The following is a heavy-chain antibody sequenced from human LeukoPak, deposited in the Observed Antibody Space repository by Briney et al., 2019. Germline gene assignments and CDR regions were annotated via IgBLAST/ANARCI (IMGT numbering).Heavy chain of an antibody. J-gene: IGHJ4*02. Sequence: SETLSLTCTVSGDSISGSGYYWGWIRQPPGKGLEWIGTVYYSGTTYYKSSLKSRVAISVDTSKNQFSLKLSSVTAADTAIYYCARPAYCSGGTCQSSFDYWGQGTLVTVSS. CDR2: VYYSGTT. D-gene: IGHD2-15*01. V-gene: IGHV4-39*07. CDR3: ARPAYCSGGTCQSSFDY. CDR1: GDSISGSGYY.